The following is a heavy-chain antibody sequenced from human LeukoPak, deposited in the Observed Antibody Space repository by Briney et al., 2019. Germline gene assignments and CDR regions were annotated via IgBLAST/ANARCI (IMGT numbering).Heavy chain of an antibody. D-gene: IGHD1/OR15-1a*01. Sequence: PSETLSLTCTVSGGSITSYYWSGSRQPPGKGREWIGYIYYNGRTTYHPSLTSRVTISVDTANNQCSLSLSSVTAADTAVYYCARHGGTPAIHDVFDIWGQGAMVPVSS. V-gene: IGHV4-59*08. CDR1: GGSITSYY. CDR2: IYYNGRT. J-gene: IGHJ3*02. CDR3: ARHGGTPAIHDVFDI.